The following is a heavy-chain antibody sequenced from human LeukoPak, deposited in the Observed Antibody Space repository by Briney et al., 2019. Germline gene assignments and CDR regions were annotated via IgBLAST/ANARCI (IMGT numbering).Heavy chain of an antibody. V-gene: IGHV3-66*01. CDR2: IYSGGTT. J-gene: IGHJ4*02. CDR1: GFTVSSNY. Sequence: GGSLRLSCAASGFTVSSNYMSWVRQAPGKGLEWVSIIYSGGTTYYADSVKGRFTISRDNSKNTLYLQMNSLRAEDTAVYYCASCFGCEEVYYYDSGGPLGYWGQGTLVTVSS. CDR3: ASCFGCEEVYYYDSGGPLGY. D-gene: IGHD3-22*01.